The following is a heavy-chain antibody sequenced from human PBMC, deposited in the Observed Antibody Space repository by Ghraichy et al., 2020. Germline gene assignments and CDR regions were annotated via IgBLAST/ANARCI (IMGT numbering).Heavy chain of an antibody. Sequence: SQTLSLTCTVSGGSISSYYWSWIRQPPGKGLEWIGYIYYSGSTNYNPSLKSRVTISVDTSKNQFSLKLSSVTAADTAVYYCARDAPDYYDSSGIGHYFDYWGQGTLVTVSS. V-gene: IGHV4-59*01. CDR2: IYYSGST. J-gene: IGHJ4*02. CDR3: ARDAPDYYDSSGIGHYFDY. CDR1: GGSISSYY. D-gene: IGHD3-22*01.